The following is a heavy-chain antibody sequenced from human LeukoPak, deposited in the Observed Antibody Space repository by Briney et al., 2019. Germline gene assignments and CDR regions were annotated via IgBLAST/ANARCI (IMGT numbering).Heavy chain of an antibody. Sequence: SETLSLTCAVYGVSFSGYYWSWIRQPPGKGLEWIGEINHSGSTNYNPSHKSRVTISVDTSKNQFSLKLSSVTAADTAVYYCARVRYSGAFDIWGQGTMVTVSS. CDR1: GVSFSGYY. D-gene: IGHD1-26*01. V-gene: IGHV4-34*01. CDR2: INHSGST. CDR3: ARVRYSGAFDI. J-gene: IGHJ3*02.